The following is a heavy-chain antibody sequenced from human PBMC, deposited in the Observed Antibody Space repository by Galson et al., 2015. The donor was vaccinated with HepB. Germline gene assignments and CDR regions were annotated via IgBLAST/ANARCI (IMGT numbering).Heavy chain of an antibody. Sequence: QSGAEVKKPGESLRISCKGSGYSFTSYWISWVRQMPGKGLEWMGRIDPSDSYTNYSPSFQGHVTISADKSISTAYLQWSSLKASDTAMYYCARHAAYDSSGYYPDYWGQGTLVTVSS. CDR2: IDPSDSYT. CDR1: GYSFTSYW. CDR3: ARHAAYDSSGYYPDY. J-gene: IGHJ4*02. V-gene: IGHV5-10-1*01. D-gene: IGHD3-22*01.